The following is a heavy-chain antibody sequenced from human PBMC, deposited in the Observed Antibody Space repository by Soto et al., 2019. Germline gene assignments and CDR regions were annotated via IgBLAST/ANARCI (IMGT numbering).Heavy chain of an antibody. CDR2: IWSDGKKE. J-gene: IGHJ6*02. CDR1: GFPFWHYG. CDR3: ARDRDGGWFHMDV. Sequence: QVQLVESGGGVVQPGRSLRLSCVGSGFPFWHYGMHWVRQAPGKGLERVAVIWSDGKKESYADFVKGRFAISRDNFKDTLYLQMNSLRAEDTAVYYCARDRDGGWFHMDVWRQGTTVTVSS. V-gene: IGHV3-33*01. D-gene: IGHD6-19*01.